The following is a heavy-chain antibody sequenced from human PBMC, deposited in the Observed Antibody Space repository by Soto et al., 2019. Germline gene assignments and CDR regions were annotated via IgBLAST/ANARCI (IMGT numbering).Heavy chain of an antibody. V-gene: IGHV3-21*01. CDR3: ARDERINAFDI. J-gene: IGHJ3*02. Sequence: GSLRLSCAASGFTFSSYSMNWVRQAPGKGLEWVSSISSSSSYIYYADSVKGRFTISRDNAKNSLYLQMNSLRAEDTAVYYCARDERINAFDIWGQGTMVTVSS. CDR2: ISSSSSYI. CDR1: GFTFSSYS. D-gene: IGHD3-10*01.